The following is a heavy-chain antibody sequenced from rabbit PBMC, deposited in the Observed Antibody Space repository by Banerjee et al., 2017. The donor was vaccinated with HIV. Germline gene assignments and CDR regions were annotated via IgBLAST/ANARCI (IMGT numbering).Heavy chain of an antibody. CDR3: ARAGSSDVSYFDL. Sequence: QEQLVESGGGLVQPGASLTLTCKASGLDFSSNYYMCWVRQAPGKGLEWIGCINSGSGYTHYASWAKGRFTISETSSTTMTLQMTSLTGADTATYFCARAGSSDVSYFDLWGPGTLVTVS. CDR1: GLDFSSNYY. D-gene: IGHD8-1*01. CDR2: INSGSGYT. J-gene: IGHJ4*01. V-gene: IGHV1S45*01.